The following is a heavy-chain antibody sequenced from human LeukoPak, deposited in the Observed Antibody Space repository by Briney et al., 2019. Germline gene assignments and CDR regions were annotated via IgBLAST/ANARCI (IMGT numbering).Heavy chain of an antibody. J-gene: IGHJ4*02. D-gene: IGHD3-10*01. CDR2: IRNDGSDK. CDR3: ANEWLHVSGSYKANN. Sequence: PGGPLRLSCAASGFTFSSYGMHWVRQAPGKGLEWVAFIRNDGSDKYHADSVKGRFTISRDNSKNTLYLQMNSLRTEDTAVYYCANEWLHVSGSYKANNWGQGTLVTVSS. CDR1: GFTFSSYG. V-gene: IGHV3-30*02.